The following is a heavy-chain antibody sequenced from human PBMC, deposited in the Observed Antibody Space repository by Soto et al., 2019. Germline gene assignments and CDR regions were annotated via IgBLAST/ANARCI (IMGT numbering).Heavy chain of an antibody. V-gene: IGHV4-61*01. J-gene: IGHJ5*02. CDR3: ARYARIAAAGQPYNWFDP. CDR1: GGSVSSGNYY. CDR2: IYYTGST. Sequence: TSETLSLTCRVSGGSVSSGNYYWSWIRQPPGKGLEWIGYIYYTGSTNYNPSLKSRVTISVDTSKNQFSLKLSSVTAADTAVYYCARYARIAAAGQPYNWFDPWGQGTLVTVSS. D-gene: IGHD6-13*01.